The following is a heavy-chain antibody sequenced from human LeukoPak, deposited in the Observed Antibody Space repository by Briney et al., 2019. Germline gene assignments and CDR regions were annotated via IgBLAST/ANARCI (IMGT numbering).Heavy chain of an antibody. CDR2: IYYSGSA. D-gene: IGHD3-22*01. CDR1: GGSISSSSYY. J-gene: IGHJ4*02. Sequence: SETLSLTCTVSGGSISSSSYYWGWIRQPPGKGLEWIGSIYYSGSAYYNPSLKSRVTISVDTSKNQFSLKLSSVTAADTAVYYCARHKTYYDSSGSFDYWGQGTLVTVSS. CDR3: ARHKTYYDSSGSFDY. V-gene: IGHV4-39*01.